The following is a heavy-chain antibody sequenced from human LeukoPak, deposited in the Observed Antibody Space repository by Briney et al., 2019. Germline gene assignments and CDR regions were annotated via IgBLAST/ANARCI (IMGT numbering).Heavy chain of an antibody. CDR2: IHYSGST. CDR1: GGSISSSSYY. V-gene: IGHV4-39*01. J-gene: IGHJ4*02. Sequence: SETLSLTCTVSGGSISSSSYYWGWIRQPPGKGLEWIGSIHYSGSTYYNPSLKSRVTISVDTSKNQFSLKLSSVTAADTAVYYCARQLDTSMVPYYVDYWGQGTLVTVSS. CDR3: ARQLDTSMVPYYVDY. D-gene: IGHD5-18*01.